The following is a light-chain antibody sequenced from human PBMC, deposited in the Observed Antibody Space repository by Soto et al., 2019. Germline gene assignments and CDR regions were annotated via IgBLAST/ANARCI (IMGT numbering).Light chain of an antibody. Sequence: DIQMTQSPSTLSASVGDRVTLTCRASQSVSSWLAWYQQRPGQAPKLLIYDASSLASGVPSRFSGSRSGTEFTLTISSLQPDDFATYYCQQYNNYGTFGQGTKVEIK. CDR1: QSVSSW. CDR2: DAS. CDR3: QQYNNYGT. V-gene: IGKV1-5*01. J-gene: IGKJ1*01.